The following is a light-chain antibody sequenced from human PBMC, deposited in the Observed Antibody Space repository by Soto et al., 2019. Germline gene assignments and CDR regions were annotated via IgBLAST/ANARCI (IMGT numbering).Light chain of an antibody. Sequence: DIALTQSPVTLSLSPGERATPSWRGSQNVDTKYLAWYQLKPGQAPRIIIFGASGRATGIPDRFSGSGSGTDCTLTISRLEPEDVAVYYCQQYGSLSWTLGQGTKVDIK. CDR3: QQYGSLSWT. V-gene: IGKV3-20*01. CDR1: QNVDTKY. J-gene: IGKJ1*01. CDR2: GAS.